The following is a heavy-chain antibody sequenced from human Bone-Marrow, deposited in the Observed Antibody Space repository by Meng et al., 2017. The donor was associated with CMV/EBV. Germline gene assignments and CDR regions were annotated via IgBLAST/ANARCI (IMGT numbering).Heavy chain of an antibody. J-gene: IGHJ5*02. V-gene: IGHV3-30-3*01. CDR3: ARGEQISRS. D-gene: IGHD1/OR15-1a*01. CDR2: ISYDGSSK. Sequence: LSLTCAASGFTFSSYAMHWVRQAPGKGLEWVAVISYDGSSKYYADSVKGRFTISRDNSRNTLYLQVNSLRAEDTAVYYCARGEQISRSWGRGTLVTVSS. CDR1: GFTFSSYA.